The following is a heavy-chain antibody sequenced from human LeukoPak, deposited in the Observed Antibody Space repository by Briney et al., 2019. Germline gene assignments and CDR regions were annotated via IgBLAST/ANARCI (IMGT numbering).Heavy chain of an antibody. V-gene: IGHV3-48*04. CDR1: GFTFGSYS. CDR2: ISSSGSTI. Sequence: GGSLRLSCAASGFTFGSYSMNWVRQAPGKGLEWVSYISSSGSTIYYADSVKGRFTISRDNAKNSLYLQMNSLRAEDTAVYYCAELGITMIGGVWGKGTTVTISS. CDR3: AELGITMIGGV. D-gene: IGHD3-10*02. J-gene: IGHJ6*04.